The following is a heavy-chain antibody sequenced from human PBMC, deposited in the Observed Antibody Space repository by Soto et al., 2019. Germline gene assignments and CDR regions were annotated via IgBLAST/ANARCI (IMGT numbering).Heavy chain of an antibody. CDR3: AKLGLLLWHQLDP. CDR1: CGSMNNYY. J-gene: IGHJ5*02. Sequence: ETLSLTCSGSCGSMNNYYWSWLRMPQGKGLEYIGYIYYSGSTNYNCSLASRVTISLDTSKDQFSLKLCSLTAPDKNVSFCAKLGLLLWHQLDPWGQEQVVTVS. CDR2: IYYSGST. V-gene: IGHV4-59*01. D-gene: IGHD5-18*01.